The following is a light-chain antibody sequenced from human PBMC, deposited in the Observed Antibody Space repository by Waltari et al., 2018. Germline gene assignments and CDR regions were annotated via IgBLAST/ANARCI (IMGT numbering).Light chain of an antibody. CDR2: WAS. CDR1: QSVLYSTNNKNY. V-gene: IGKV4-1*01. Sequence: DIVMTQSPDSLAVSLGERATINCKSSQSVLYSTNNKNYLAGYQQKPGQPPKLLIYWASTPESGVPDRFSGSGSGTDFTLTISSLQAEDVAVYYCQQYYSTPFTFGPGTKVDIK. CDR3: QQYYSTPFT. J-gene: IGKJ3*01.